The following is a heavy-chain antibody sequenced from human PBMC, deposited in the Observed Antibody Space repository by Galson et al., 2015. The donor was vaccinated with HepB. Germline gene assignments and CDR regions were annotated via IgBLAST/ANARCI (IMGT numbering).Heavy chain of an antibody. J-gene: IGHJ3*02. V-gene: IGHV4-61*02. CDR2: IYTSGST. CDR3: ARVSPAAIGSSAFDI. Sequence: LSLTCTVSGGSISSGSYYWSWIRQPAGKGLEWIGRIYTSGSTNYNPSLKSRVTMPVDTSKNQFSLKLSSVTAADTAVYYCARVSPAAIGSSAFDIWGQGTMVTVSS. D-gene: IGHD2-2*01. CDR1: GGSISSGSYY.